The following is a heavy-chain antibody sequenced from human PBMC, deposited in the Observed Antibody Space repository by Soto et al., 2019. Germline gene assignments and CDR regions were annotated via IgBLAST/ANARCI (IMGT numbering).Heavy chain of an antibody. CDR1: GGSISSGDYY. CDR2: IYYSGST. J-gene: IGHJ5*02. D-gene: IGHD6-25*01. CDR3: AREAAATESNWFDP. Sequence: SETLSLTCTVSGGSISSGDYYWSWIRQPPGKGLKWIGYIYYSGSTYYNPSLKSRVTISVDTSKNQFSLKLSSVTAADTAVYYCAREAAATESNWFDPWGQGTLVTVSS. V-gene: IGHV4-30-4*01.